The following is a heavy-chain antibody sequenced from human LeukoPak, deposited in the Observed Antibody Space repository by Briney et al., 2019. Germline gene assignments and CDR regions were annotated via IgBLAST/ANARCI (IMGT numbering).Heavy chain of an antibody. CDR2: ISSNGDST. CDR1: GFTFGIYA. D-gene: IGHD3-22*01. J-gene: IGHJ4*02. CDR3: VKGLRYYDSSDTFDY. Sequence: GGSVRLFCPLSGFTFGIYAMQWVRHAGGKGMVFVSAISSNGDSTYYADSVKGRFTISRDNSKNTLYLQMSSLRAEDTAVYYCVKGLRYYDSSDTFDYWGQGTLVTVSS. V-gene: IGHV3-64D*06.